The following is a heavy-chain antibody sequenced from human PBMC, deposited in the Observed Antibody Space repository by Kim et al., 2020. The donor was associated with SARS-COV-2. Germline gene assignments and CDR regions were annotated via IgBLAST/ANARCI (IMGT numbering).Heavy chain of an antibody. CDR3: AKDLGAGNDADWYFDL. CDR2: ISYDGSNK. J-gene: IGHJ2*01. V-gene: IGHV3-30*18. CDR1: GFTFSSYG. Sequence: GGSLRLSCAASGFTFSSYGMHWVRQAPGKGLEWVAVISYDGSNKYYADSVKGRFTISRDNSKNTLYLQMNSLRAEDTAVYYCAKDLGAGNDADWYFDLWGRGTLVTVSS. D-gene: IGHD6-19*01.